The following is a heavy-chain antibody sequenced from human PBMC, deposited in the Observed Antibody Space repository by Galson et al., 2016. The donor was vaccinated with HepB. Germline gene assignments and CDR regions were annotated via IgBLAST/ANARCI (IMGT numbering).Heavy chain of an antibody. D-gene: IGHD2/OR15-2a*01. J-gene: IGHJ4*02. Sequence: SETLSLTCTVSGGSIRNGDYYWGWIRQPPGKGLEWIGHIYHSGSTFYNPSLKSPVTISVDTSKNQFSLNLSSVTAADTAVYYCARLSASFFFDYWGQGILATVSS. CDR1: GGSIRNGDYY. V-gene: IGHV4-39*01. CDR2: IYHSGST. CDR3: ARLSASFFFDY.